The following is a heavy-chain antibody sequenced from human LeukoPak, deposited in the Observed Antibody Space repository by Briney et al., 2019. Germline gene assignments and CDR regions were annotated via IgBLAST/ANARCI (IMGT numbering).Heavy chain of an antibody. D-gene: IGHD2-21*02. CDR3: AKDNCGGDCSLFDY. J-gene: IGHJ4*02. Sequence: GGSLRLSCAASGFTFSSYGMHWVRQAPGKGLEWVAVISYDGSNKYYADSVKGRFTISRDNSKNTLYLQMNSLRAEDTAVCYCAKDNCGGDCSLFDYWGQGTLVTVSS. CDR2: ISYDGSNK. CDR1: GFTFSSYG. V-gene: IGHV3-30*18.